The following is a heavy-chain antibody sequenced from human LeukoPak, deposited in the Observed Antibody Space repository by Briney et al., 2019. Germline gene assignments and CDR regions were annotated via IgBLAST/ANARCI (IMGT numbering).Heavy chain of an antibody. J-gene: IGHJ4*02. Sequence: GGSLRLSCAASGFTFTNYGIHWVRQAPGKGLEWVAVVWSDGTNKYYADSVKGRFTISRDNSKNTLYLQMNSLRAEDTAVYCCARATVTLDYWGQGTLVTVSS. CDR3: ARATVTLDY. D-gene: IGHD4-17*01. V-gene: IGHV3-30*19. CDR2: VWSDGTNK. CDR1: GFTFTNYG.